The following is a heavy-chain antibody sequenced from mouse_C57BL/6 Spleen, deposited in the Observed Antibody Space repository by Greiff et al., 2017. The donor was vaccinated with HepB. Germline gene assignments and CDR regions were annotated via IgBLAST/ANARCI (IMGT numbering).Heavy chain of an antibody. V-gene: IGHV1-76*01. CDR3: ARGDAGDY. J-gene: IGHJ2*01. CDR1: GYTFTDYY. Sequence: QVQLQQSGAELERPGASVKLSCKASGYTFTDYYINWVKQRPGQGLEWIARIYPGSGNTYYNEKFKGKATLTAEKSSSTAYMQLSSLTSEDSAVYFCARGDAGDYWGQGTTLTVSS. CDR2: IYPGSGNT. D-gene: IGHD3-3*01.